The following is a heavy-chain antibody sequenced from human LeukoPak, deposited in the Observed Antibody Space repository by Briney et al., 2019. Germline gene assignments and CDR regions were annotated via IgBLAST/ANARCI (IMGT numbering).Heavy chain of an antibody. Sequence: SETLSLTCAVYGGSFSGYYWSWIRQPPGKGLEWIGEINHSGSTNYNPSLKSRVTISVDTTKNQFSLKLSSVTAADTAVYYCATTNVLLWFGELSKTAYFDYWGQGTLVTVSS. J-gene: IGHJ4*02. D-gene: IGHD3-10*01. CDR3: ATTNVLLWFGELSKTAYFDY. CDR2: INHSGST. V-gene: IGHV4-34*01. CDR1: GGSFSGYY.